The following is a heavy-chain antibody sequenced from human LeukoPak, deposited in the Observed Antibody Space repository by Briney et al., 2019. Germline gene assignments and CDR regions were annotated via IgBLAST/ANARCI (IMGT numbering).Heavy chain of an antibody. V-gene: IGHV5-51*01. CDR2: IYLGDSDT. CDR1: GYTFTNYW. CDR3: ARHPGIFGVVSLRFDP. D-gene: IGHD3-3*01. Sequence: GESLKISCKGSGYTFTNYWIGWVRQLPGKGLEYMGIIYLGDSDTRYSPSFQGQVTISADKSISTAYLQWSSLKASDTAMYYCARHPGIFGVVSLRFDPWGQGILVTVSS. J-gene: IGHJ5*02.